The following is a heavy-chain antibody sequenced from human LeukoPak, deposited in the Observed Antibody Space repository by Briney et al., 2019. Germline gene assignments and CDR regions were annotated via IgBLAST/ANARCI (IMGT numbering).Heavy chain of an antibody. CDR1: GYTFTSYY. D-gene: IGHD7-27*01. V-gene: IGHV1-46*01. CDR3: VGGAPNWGFDY. CDR2: INPSGGST. J-gene: IGHJ4*02. Sequence: SVKVSCKASGYTFTSYYMHWVRQAPGQGLEWMGIINPSGGSTSYAQKFQGRVTMTRNTSISTAYMELTSLRSEDTAVYYCVGGAPNWGFDYWGQGTLVTVSS.